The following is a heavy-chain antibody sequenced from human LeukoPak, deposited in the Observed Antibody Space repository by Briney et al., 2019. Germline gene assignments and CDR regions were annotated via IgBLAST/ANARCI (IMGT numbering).Heavy chain of an antibody. D-gene: IGHD2-15*01. J-gene: IGHJ4*02. CDR1: GGSISSSSYY. V-gene: IGHV4-39*01. CDR3: ARHSGYCSGGSCYYYYFDY. Sequence: SETLPLTCTVSGGSISSSSYYWGWIRQPPGKGLEWIGSIYYSGSTYYNPSLKSRVTISVDASKNQFSLKLSSVTAADTAVYYCARHSGYCSGGSCYYYYFDYWGQGTLVTVSS. CDR2: IYYSGST.